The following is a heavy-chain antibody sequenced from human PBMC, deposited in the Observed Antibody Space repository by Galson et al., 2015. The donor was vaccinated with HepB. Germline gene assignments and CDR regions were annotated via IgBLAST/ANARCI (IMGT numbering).Heavy chain of an antibody. D-gene: IGHD5-24*01. CDR3: ARAVEMATIGAFDF. J-gene: IGHJ3*01. CDR1: GYTFTGYY. V-gene: IGHV1-2*02. CDR2: INPNSGGT. Sequence: SVKVSCKASGYTFTGYYMHWVRQAPGQGLEWMGWINPNSGGTNYAQKLQGRVTMTTDTSTSTAYMELRSLRSDDTAVYYCARAVEMATIGAFDFWGQGTMVTVSS.